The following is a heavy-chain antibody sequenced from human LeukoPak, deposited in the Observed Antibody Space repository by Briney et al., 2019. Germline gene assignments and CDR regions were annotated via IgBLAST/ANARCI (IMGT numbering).Heavy chain of an antibody. CDR2: IYYSGST. CDR3: ARAPRGGFDY. V-gene: IGHV4-59*01. J-gene: IGHJ4*02. D-gene: IGHD3-10*01. Sequence: SENLSLTCTVSGGSISSYYWSWIRQPPGKGLEWIGYIYYSGSTNYNPSLKSRVTISVDTSKNQFSLKLSSVTAADTAVYYCARAPRGGFDYWGQGTLVTVSS. CDR1: GGSISSYY.